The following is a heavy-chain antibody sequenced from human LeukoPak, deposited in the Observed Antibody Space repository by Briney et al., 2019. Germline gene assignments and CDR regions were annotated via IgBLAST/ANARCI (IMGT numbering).Heavy chain of an antibody. J-gene: IGHJ4*02. CDR3: ARPNIRYCSGGACSNDGSDY. Sequence: SQTLSLTCTVSGGSISSGSYFWSWIRQPAGKGLEWIGRIYTSGSTNYNPSLKSRVTISVDTSRNQFSLKLSSVTAADTAVYYCARPNIRYCSGGACSNDGSDYWGQGTLVTVSS. D-gene: IGHD2-15*01. CDR1: GGSISSGSYF. V-gene: IGHV4-61*02. CDR2: IYTSGST.